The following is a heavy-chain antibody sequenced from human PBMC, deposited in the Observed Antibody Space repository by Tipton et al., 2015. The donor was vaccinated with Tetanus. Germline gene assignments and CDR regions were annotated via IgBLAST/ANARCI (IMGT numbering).Heavy chain of an antibody. CDR1: GYNFVNFG. V-gene: IGHV1-18*01. D-gene: IGHD6-25*01. CDR3: ARVQEQRIYYYGMDV. CDR2: ISAYNGKT. Sequence: QVQLVQSGAEVKEPGASVKVSRKASGYNFVNFGISWVRQAPRQGLEWMGWISAYNGKTKYAQRLQGRVTMTTGRSASTAYMDLRRLRSDDTAVYYCARVQEQRIYYYGMDVWGQGTPVTVSS. J-gene: IGHJ6*02.